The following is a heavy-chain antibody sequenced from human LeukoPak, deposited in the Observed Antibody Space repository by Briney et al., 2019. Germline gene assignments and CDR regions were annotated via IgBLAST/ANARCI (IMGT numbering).Heavy chain of an antibody. J-gene: IGHJ4*02. CDR3: ARADWDTAMIDY. V-gene: IGHV3-74*01. CDR2: INSDGSST. CDR1: GFTFSSYW. D-gene: IGHD5-18*01. Sequence: GGSLRLSCAGSGFTFSSYWMHWVRQAPGKGPVWVSRINSDGSSTTYADSVKGRFTISRDNAKNTLYLQMNSLRAEDTAVYYCARADWDTAMIDYWGQGTLVTVSS.